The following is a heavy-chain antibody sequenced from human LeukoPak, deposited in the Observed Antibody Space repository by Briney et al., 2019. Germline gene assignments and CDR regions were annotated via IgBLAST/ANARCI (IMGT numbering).Heavy chain of an antibody. Sequence: PGGSLRLSCAASGFTFSSYAMSWVRQAPGKGLEWVSAISGGGGSTYYADSVKGRFTISRDNSKNTLYLQMNSLRAEDTAVYYCASTSRYLDSYGSLDWGQGTLVTVSS. D-gene: IGHD5-18*01. V-gene: IGHV3-23*01. CDR1: GFTFSSYA. CDR2: ISGGGGST. J-gene: IGHJ4*02. CDR3: ASTSRYLDSYGSLD.